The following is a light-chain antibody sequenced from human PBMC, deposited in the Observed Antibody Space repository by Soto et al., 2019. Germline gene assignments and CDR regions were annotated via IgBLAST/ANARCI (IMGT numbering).Light chain of an antibody. J-gene: IGKJ2*01. CDR3: HQYNSWPPGT. CDR2: DAS. CDR1: QSISRS. V-gene: IGKV3-15*01. Sequence: EIVLTQSPAILSVSPGERATLSCRASQSISRSLAWYQQKPGQAPRLLISDASTRATGIPARFSGSGSGTEFTLTXSSLQSEDFALYYCHQYNSWPPGTFGQGTQV.